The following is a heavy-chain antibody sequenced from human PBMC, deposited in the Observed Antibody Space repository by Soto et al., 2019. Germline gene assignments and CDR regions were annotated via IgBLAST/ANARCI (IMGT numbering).Heavy chain of an antibody. CDR2: IYPGDSDT. Sequence: EVQLVQSGAEVKKPGESLKISCKGSGYSFTSYWIGWLRQMPGKGLEWMGIIYPGDSDTRYIPSFQGQVTISADKSISTAYLQWSSLKASDTAMYYCARLPNHSTGGRPFDYWGQGTLVTVSS. CDR1: GYSFTSYW. CDR3: ARLPNHSTGGRPFDY. D-gene: IGHD3-16*01. J-gene: IGHJ4*02. V-gene: IGHV5-51*01.